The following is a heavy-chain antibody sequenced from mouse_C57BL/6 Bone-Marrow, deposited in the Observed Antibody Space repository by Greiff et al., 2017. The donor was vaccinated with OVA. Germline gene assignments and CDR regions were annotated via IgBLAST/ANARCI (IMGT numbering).Heavy chain of an antibody. CDR3: SSWYYGSSYPDY. Sequence: QVQLQQPGAELVMPGASVKLSCKASGYTFTSYWMHWVKQRPGQGLEWIGEIDPSDSYTNYNQKFKGKSTLTVDKSSSTAYMQLSSLTSEDSAVYSCSSWYYGSSYPDYWGQGTSVTVSS. D-gene: IGHD1-1*01. J-gene: IGHJ4*01. CDR1: GYTFTSYW. V-gene: IGHV1-69*01. CDR2: IDPSDSYT.